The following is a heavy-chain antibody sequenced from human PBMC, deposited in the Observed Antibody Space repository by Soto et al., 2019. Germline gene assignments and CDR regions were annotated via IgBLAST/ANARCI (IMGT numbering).Heavy chain of an antibody. D-gene: IGHD3-10*01. Sequence: SETLSLTCTVSGGSISNYYWSWIRQPPGKGLEWIGYFYYTGITNYNPSLKSRISMSVDTSKNQFSLKLSSVTAADTAVYYWARLVLGSLAFGGRAHHFDYWGQGTLVPVSS. CDR3: ARLVLGSLAFGGRAHHFDY. CDR2: FYYTGIT. CDR1: GGSISNYY. J-gene: IGHJ4*02. V-gene: IGHV4-59*08.